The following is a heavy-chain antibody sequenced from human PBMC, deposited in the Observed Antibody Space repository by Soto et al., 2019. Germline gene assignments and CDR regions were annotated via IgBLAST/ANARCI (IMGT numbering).Heavy chain of an antibody. CDR2: IYYSGST. Sequence: QVQLQESGPGLVKPSETLSLTCTVSGGSISSYYWSWIRQPPGKGLEWIGYIYYSGSTNYNPSLKSRVTISVDTPKNQFSLKLSSVTAADTAVYYCAREAGGGVATIWYNWFDPWGQGTLVTVSS. CDR3: AREAGGGVATIWYNWFDP. D-gene: IGHD5-12*01. J-gene: IGHJ5*02. CDR1: GGSISSYY. V-gene: IGHV4-59*08.